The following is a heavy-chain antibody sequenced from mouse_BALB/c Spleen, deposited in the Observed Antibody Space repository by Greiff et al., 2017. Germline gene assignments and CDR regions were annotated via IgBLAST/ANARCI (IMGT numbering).Heavy chain of an antibody. CDR3: VREEHYYGSNCFDY. CDR1: GFSLTSYD. J-gene: IGHJ2*01. Sequence: VKLVESGPGLVAPSQSLSITCTVSGFSLTSYDISWIRQPPGKGLEWLGVIWTGGGTNYNSAFMSRLSISKDNSKSQVFLKMNSLQTDDTAIYYCVREEHYYGSNCFDYWGQGTTLTVSS. D-gene: IGHD1-1*01. V-gene: IGHV2-9-2*01. CDR2: IWTGGGT.